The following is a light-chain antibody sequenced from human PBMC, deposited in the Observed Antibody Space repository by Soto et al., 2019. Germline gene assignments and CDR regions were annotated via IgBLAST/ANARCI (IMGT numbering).Light chain of an antibody. Sequence: QSVLTQSPSASASLGASVKLTCTLSSGHSYYAIAWHQQQPEKGPRYLMKLNSDGSHSKGDGIPDRFSGSSSGAERYLTISSLQSEAEADYYCQTWGTGGVVFGGGTKLTVL. CDR3: QTWGTGGVV. V-gene: IGLV4-69*01. CDR2: LNSDGSH. CDR1: SGHSYYA. J-gene: IGLJ2*01.